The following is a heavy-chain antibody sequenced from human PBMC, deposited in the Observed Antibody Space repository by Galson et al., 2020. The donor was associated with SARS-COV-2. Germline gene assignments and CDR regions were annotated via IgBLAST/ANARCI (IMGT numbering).Heavy chain of an antibody. J-gene: IGHJ4*02. CDR3: ARDFGYGEGEDY. CDR1: GFTFSSYG. V-gene: IGHV3-33*01. Sequence: GGSLRLSCAASGFTFSSYGMHWVRQAPGKGLEWVAVIWYDGSNKYYADSVKGRFTISRDNSKNTLYLQMNSLRAEDTAVYYCARDFGYGEGEDYWGQGTLVTVSS. D-gene: IGHD4-17*01. CDR2: IWYDGSNK.